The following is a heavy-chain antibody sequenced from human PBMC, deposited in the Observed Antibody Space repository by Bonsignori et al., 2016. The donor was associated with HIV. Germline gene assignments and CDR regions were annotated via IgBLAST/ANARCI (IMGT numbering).Heavy chain of an antibody. D-gene: IGHD5-12*01. J-gene: IGHJ4*02. CDR2: ISSSGSTI. Sequence: WIRQPPGKGLEWVSYISSSGSTIYYADSVKGRFTISRDNAKNSLYLQMNSLRAEDTAVYYCAREWLRFPYFDYWGQGTLVTVSS. CDR3: AREWLRFPYFDY. V-gene: IGHV3-11*01.